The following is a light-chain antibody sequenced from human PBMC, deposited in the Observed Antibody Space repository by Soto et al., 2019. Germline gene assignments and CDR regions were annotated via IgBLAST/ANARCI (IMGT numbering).Light chain of an antibody. CDR3: LKYNRAPRT. CDR1: QGISNY. V-gene: IGKV1-27*01. J-gene: IGKJ1*01. Sequence: DIQMTQSPSSLSASVGDRVTITCRASQGISNYLAWYQQKPGKVPKLLIYAASTLQSGVPSRFSGSGSGTDFTLTSRSLQPEDVATYYCLKYNRAPRTFGQGTKVEIK. CDR2: AAS.